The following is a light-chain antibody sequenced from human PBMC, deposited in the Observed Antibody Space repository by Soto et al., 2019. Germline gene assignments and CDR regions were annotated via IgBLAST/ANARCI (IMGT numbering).Light chain of an antibody. V-gene: IGKV1-5*01. Sequence: DLQMTQSPSTLSASVGATVTVTCRASQSVSGWLAWYQQKPGEAPNLLIYAASSLQDGVPSRFSVIVSGTDLTINIASLQPEDGETYDCQQYDSFSVTFGQGTKVDIK. CDR3: QQYDSFSVT. J-gene: IGKJ1*01. CDR2: AAS. CDR1: QSVSGW.